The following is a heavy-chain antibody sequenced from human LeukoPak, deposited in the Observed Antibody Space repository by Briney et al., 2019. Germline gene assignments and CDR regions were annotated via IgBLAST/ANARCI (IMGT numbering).Heavy chain of an antibody. CDR3: ARYLDY. CDR1: GGSISSYY. CDR2: IYYGGST. V-gene: IGHV4-59*08. J-gene: IGHJ4*02. Sequence: SETLSLTCTVSGGSISSYYWSWLRQPPGKGLEWIGYIYYGGSTNYNPSLKSRVTISVDTSKNQFSLKLSSVTAADTAVYYCARYLDYWGQGTLVTVSS.